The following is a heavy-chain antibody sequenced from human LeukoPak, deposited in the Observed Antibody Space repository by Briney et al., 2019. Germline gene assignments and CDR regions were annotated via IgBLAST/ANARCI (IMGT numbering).Heavy chain of an antibody. CDR3: ARDGHSSSPAWVYYYYYYMDV. V-gene: IGHV3-30-3*01. CDR2: ISYDGSNK. Sequence: PGGSLRLSCAASGFTFSSYAMHRVRQAPGKGLEWVAVISYDGSNKYYADSVKGRFTISRDNSKNTLYLQMNSLRAEDTAVYYCARDGHSSSPAWVYYYYYYMDVWGKGTTVTVSS. D-gene: IGHD6-6*01. CDR1: GFTFSSYA. J-gene: IGHJ6*03.